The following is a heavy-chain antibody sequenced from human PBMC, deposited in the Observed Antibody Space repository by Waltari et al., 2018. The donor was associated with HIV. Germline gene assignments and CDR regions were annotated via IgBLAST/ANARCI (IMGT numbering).Heavy chain of an antibody. J-gene: IGHJ4*02. V-gene: IGHV3-30*18. CDR3: AKGASGWSPGY. CDR2: ISYYGDNK. CDR1: RFTFSSYA. Sequence: QVQLVESGGGVVQPGRSLRLSCASPRFTFSSYAMHWVRQAPGKGLEWVAVISYYGDNKYYADSVKGRFTISRDNSKNTLYLQMNSLRAEDTAVYYCAKGASGWSPGYWGQGTLVTVSS. D-gene: IGHD6-19*01.